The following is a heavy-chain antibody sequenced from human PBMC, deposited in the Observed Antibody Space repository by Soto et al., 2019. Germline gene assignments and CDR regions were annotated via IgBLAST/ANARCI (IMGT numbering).Heavy chain of an antibody. D-gene: IGHD3-10*01. J-gene: IGHJ5*02. Sequence: GGSLRLSCAASGFTFSSYWMSWVRQAPGKELEWVANIKQDGSEKYYVDSVKGRFTISRDNAKNSLYLQMDSLRAEDTAVYYCARSLYYYGSGRTNWFDPWGQGTLVTVSS. V-gene: IGHV3-7*05. CDR3: ARSLYYYGSGRTNWFDP. CDR2: IKQDGSEK. CDR1: GFTFSSYW.